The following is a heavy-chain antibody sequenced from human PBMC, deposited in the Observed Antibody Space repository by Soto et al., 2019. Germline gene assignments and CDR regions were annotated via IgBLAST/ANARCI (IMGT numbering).Heavy chain of an antibody. CDR3: ARRRAAVAGNVFDP. CDR2: IYYSGST. D-gene: IGHD6-19*01. Sequence: PSETLSLTCSVSGDSISSFYWSWIRQPPGKGLEWIGYIYYSGSTTYNPSLKSRVTISVDTSKNQFSLKLTSVTAADTAVYYCARRRAAVAGNVFDPWGQGTLVTVSS. V-gene: IGHV4-59*08. CDR1: GDSISSFY. J-gene: IGHJ5*02.